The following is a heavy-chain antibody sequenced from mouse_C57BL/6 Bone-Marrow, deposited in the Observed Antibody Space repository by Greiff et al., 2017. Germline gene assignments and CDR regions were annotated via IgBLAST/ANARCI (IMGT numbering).Heavy chain of an antibody. CDR1: GYTFTNYW. D-gene: IGHD2-3*01. CDR3: ARSGDGYCFCWYCAV. J-gene: IGHJ1*03. V-gene: IGHV1-63*01. Sequence: QVQLQQSGAELVRPGTSVKMSCKASGYTFTNYWIGWAKQRTGHGLEWIGDIYPGGGYTNYNEKFKGKATLTADKSSSTTYVQLSSLTSEDSAIAYCARSGDGYCFCWYCAVWGTGTTVTVSS. CDR2: IYPGGGYT.